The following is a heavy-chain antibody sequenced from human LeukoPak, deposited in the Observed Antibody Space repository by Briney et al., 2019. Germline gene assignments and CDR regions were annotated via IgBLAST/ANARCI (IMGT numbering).Heavy chain of an antibody. D-gene: IGHD2-2*01. V-gene: IGHV4-38-2*01. CDR3: ARQSRLCSSTSCYGFDY. Sequence: PSETLPLTCVVSGYSISSGYYWGWIRQPPGKGLEWIGSIYYSGSTYYTPSLKSRLTISVDTSKNQFSLRLSSVTAADTAVYYCARQSRLCSSTSCYGFDYWGQGTLVTVSS. CDR1: GYSISSGYY. CDR2: IYYSGST. J-gene: IGHJ4*02.